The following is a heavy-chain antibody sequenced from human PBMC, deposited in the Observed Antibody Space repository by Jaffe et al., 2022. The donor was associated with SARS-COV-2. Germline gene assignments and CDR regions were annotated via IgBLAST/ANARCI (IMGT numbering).Heavy chain of an antibody. J-gene: IGHJ4*02. CDR3: ARHYYYDSSGAYYFDY. CDR2: IYYSGST. V-gene: IGHV4-39*01. CDR1: GGSISSSSYY. D-gene: IGHD3-22*01. Sequence: QLQLQESGPGLVKPSETLSLTCTVSGGSISSSSYYWGWIRQPPGKGLEWIGSIYYSGSTYYNPSLKSRVTISVDTSKNQFSLKLSSVTAADTAVYYCARHYYYDSSGAYYFDYWGQGTLVTVSS.